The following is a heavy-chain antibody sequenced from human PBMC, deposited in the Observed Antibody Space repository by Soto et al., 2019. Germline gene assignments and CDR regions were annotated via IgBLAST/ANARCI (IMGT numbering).Heavy chain of an antibody. CDR1: GFTFSSYE. CDR3: ARGPDLYDILTGRYYYYGMDV. J-gene: IGHJ6*02. Sequence: PGGSLRLSCAASGFTFSSYEMNWVRQAPGKWLEWVSYISSSGSTIYYADSVKGRFTISRDNAKNSLYLQMNSLRAEDTAVYYCARGPDLYDILTGRYYYYGMDVWGQGXTVTVYS. D-gene: IGHD3-9*01. CDR2: ISSSGSTI. V-gene: IGHV3-48*03.